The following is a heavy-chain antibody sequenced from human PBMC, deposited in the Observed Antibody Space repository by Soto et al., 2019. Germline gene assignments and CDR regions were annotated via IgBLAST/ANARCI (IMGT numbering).Heavy chain of an antibody. J-gene: IGHJ4*02. CDR1: GYTFTSYD. CDR2: MNPNSGNT. D-gene: IGHD6-19*01. V-gene: IGHV1-8*01. CDR3: ATASYSSGWYVGY. Sequence: ASVKVSCKASGYTFTSYDINWVRQATGQGLEWMGWMNPNSGNTGYAQKFQGRVTMTRNTSISTAYMELSSLRSEDTAVYYCATASYSSGWYVGYWGQGTLVTVSS.